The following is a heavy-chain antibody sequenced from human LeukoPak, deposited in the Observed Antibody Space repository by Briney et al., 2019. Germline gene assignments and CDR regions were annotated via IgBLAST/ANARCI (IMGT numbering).Heavy chain of an antibody. D-gene: IGHD5-24*01. CDR1: GGTFSSYA. CDR2: IIPILGIA. V-gene: IGHV1-69*04. CDR3: ARVTDGYNYY. Sequence: SVKVSCKASGGTFSSYAISWVRQAPGQGLEWMGRIIPILGIANYAQKFQGRVTITTDKSTSTAYMELSSLRSEDTAVYYCARVTDGYNYYWGQGTLVTVSS. J-gene: IGHJ4*02.